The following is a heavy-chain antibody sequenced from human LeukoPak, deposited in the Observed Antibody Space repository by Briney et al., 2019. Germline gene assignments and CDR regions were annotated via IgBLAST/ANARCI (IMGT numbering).Heavy chain of an antibody. D-gene: IGHD3-9*01. CDR3: ASISPLRYFDWLLSNFDY. Sequence: GASVKVSCKASGYTFTGYYMHWVRQAPGQGLEWMGWINPNSGGTNYAQKFQGRVTMTRDTSISTAYMELSRLRSDDTAVYYCASISPLRYFDWLLSNFDYWGQGTLVTVLS. V-gene: IGHV1-2*02. CDR1: GYTFTGYY. CDR2: INPNSGGT. J-gene: IGHJ4*02.